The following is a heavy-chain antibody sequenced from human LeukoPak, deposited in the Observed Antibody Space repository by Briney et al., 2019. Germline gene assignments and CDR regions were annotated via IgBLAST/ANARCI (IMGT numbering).Heavy chain of an antibody. CDR3: ARALDYDFWSGYLWGSGSGNLPYYFDY. J-gene: IGHJ4*02. Sequence: ASVKVSCKASGYTFTGYYMHWVRQAPGQGLEWMGWINPNSGGTNYAQKFQGRVTMTRDTSISTAYMELSRLRSDDTAVYYCARALDYDFWSGYLWGSGSGNLPYYFDYWGQGTLVTVSS. CDR2: INPNSGGT. D-gene: IGHD3-3*01. CDR1: GYTFTGYY. V-gene: IGHV1-2*02.